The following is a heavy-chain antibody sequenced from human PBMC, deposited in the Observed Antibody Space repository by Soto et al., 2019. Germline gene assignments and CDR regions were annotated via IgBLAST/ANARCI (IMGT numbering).Heavy chain of an antibody. CDR2: IWYDGSNK. CDR1: GFTFSSYG. CDR3: ARVFGSSWYYAY. D-gene: IGHD6-13*01. V-gene: IGHV3-33*01. Sequence: PGGSLRLSCAASGFTFSSYGMHWVRQAPGKGLEWVAVIWYDGSNKYYADSVKGRFTISRDNSKNTLYLQMNSLRAEDTAVYYCARVFGSSWYYAYCGQGTLVTVSS. J-gene: IGHJ4*02.